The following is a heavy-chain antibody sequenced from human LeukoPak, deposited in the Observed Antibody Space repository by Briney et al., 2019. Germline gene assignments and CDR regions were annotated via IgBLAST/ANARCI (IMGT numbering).Heavy chain of an antibody. J-gene: IGHJ4*02. Sequence: GGSLRLSCAASGFTFSSYEMNWVRQAPGKGLEWVSYISSSGSTIYYADSVKGRFTISRDNAKSSLYLQMNSLRADDTAVYYCVRDRPPDTTIVRLDYWGQGTLVTVSS. V-gene: IGHV3-48*03. CDR2: ISSSGSTI. D-gene: IGHD5-18*01. CDR1: GFTFSSYE. CDR3: VRDRPPDTTIVRLDY.